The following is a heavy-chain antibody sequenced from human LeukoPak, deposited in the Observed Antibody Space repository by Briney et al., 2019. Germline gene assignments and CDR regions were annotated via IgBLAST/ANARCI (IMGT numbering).Heavy chain of an antibody. CDR1: GYTFTSYG. CDR3: AKVRAYYDSSADYDY. Sequence: ASVKVSCKASGYTFTSYGISWVRQAPGQGLEWMGWINPNSGGTNYAQKFQGRVTMTRDTSISTGYMELSRLRSDDTAVYYCAKVRAYYDSSADYDYWGQGTLVTVSS. CDR2: INPNSGGT. J-gene: IGHJ4*02. D-gene: IGHD3-22*01. V-gene: IGHV1-2*02.